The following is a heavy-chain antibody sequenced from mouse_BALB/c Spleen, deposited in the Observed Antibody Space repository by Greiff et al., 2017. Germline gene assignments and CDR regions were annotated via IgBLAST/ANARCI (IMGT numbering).Heavy chain of an antibody. V-gene: IGHV5-6-5*01. CDR2: ISSGGST. CDR3: ASRGNYGAMDY. CDR1: GFTFSSYA. J-gene: IGHJ4*01. Sequence: EVMLVESGGGLVKPGGSLKLSCAASGFTFSSYAMSWVRQTPEKRLEWVASISSGGSTYYPDSVKGRFTISRDNARNILYLQMSSLRSEDTAMYYCASRGNYGAMDYWGQGTSVTVSS. D-gene: IGHD2-1*01.